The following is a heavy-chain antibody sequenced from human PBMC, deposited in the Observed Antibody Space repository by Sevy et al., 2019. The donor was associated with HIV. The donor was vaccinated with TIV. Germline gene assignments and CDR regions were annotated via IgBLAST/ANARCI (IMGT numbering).Heavy chain of an antibody. Sequence: GGSLRLSCAAPGFTFDDYAMHWVRQAPGKGLEWVSGISWNSGSIGYADSVKGRFTISRDNAKNSLYLQMNSLRAEDTALYYCAKDSASTAETYGMDVWGQGTTVTVSS. CDR2: ISWNSGSI. J-gene: IGHJ6*02. D-gene: IGHD2-2*01. V-gene: IGHV3-9*01. CDR3: AKDSASTAETYGMDV. CDR1: GFTFDDYA.